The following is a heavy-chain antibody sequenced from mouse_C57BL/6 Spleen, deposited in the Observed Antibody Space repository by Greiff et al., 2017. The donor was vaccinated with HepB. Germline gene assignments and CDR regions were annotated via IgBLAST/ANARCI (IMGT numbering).Heavy chain of an antibody. CDR3: ARPYGSSYGYFDY. CDR2: INPNNGGT. J-gene: IGHJ2*01. D-gene: IGHD1-1*01. CDR1: GYTFTDYN. V-gene: IGHV1-22*01. Sequence: EVQLQQSGPELVKPGASVKMSCKASGYTFTDYNMHWVKQSHGKSLEWIGYINPNNGGTSYNQKFKGKATLTVNKSSSTAYMELRSLTSEDSAVYYCARPYGSSYGYFDYWGQGTTLTVSS.